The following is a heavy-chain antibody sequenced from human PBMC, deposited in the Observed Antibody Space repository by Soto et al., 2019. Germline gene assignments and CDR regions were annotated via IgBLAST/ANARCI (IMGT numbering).Heavy chain of an antibody. Sequence: HPGGSLRLSCAASGFTFSSYAMHWVRQAPGKGLEWVAVISYDGSNKYYADSVKGRFTISRDNSKNTLYLQMNSLRAEDTAVYYYARVDIVVVPAAPFDYWGQGTLVPVSS. CDR3: ARVDIVVVPAAPFDY. CDR2: ISYDGSNK. D-gene: IGHD2-2*01. CDR1: GFTFSSYA. J-gene: IGHJ4*02. V-gene: IGHV3-30-3*01.